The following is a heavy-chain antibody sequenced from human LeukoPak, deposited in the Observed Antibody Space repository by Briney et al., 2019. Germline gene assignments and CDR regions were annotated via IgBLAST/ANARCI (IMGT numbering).Heavy chain of an antibody. J-gene: IGHJ4*02. D-gene: IGHD4-11*01. CDR1: GYTFTGYY. CDR3: AKYSNYGGVDY. V-gene: IGHV1-8*02. CDR2: MNPNSGNT. Sequence: GASVKVSCKASGYTFTGYYMHWVRQAPGQGLEWMGWMNPNSGNTGYAQKFQGRVTMTRNTSISTAYMELSSLRSEDTAVYYCAKYSNYGGVDYWGQGTLVTVSS.